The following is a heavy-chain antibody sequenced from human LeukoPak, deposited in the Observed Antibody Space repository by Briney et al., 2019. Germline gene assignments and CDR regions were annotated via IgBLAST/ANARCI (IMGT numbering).Heavy chain of an antibody. J-gene: IGHJ4*02. D-gene: IGHD2-8*01. Sequence: PSETLSLTCTASGGSISGYYGSWIRQPPGKGLEWIGYSYYRGSTNYNPSLKSRVTISVDTSKNQFSLKMSSVTAADTAVYYCARRPPDGVYYVDYWGQGTLVTVSS. CDR3: ARRPPDGVYYVDY. CDR2: SYYRGST. V-gene: IGHV4-59*01. CDR1: GGSISGYY.